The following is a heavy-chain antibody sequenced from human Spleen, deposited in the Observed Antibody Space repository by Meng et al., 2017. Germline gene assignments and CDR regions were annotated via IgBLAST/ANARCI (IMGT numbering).Heavy chain of an antibody. CDR3: ARGPRITVAGGWFDP. V-gene: IGHV4-34*01. CDR1: GGSISGYY. J-gene: IGHJ5*02. CDR2: INHSGST. Sequence: QGELQPWGGGLLQPSETLSLTCAVYGGSISGYYWTWIRQPSGKGLEWIGEINHSGSTTYNPSLKSRVTISVDTSKNQFSLKLNSVTAADTAVYYCARGPRITVAGGWFDPWGQGTLVTVSS. D-gene: IGHD4-11*01.